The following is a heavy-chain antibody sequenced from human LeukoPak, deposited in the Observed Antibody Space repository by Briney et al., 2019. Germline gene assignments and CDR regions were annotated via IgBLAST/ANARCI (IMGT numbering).Heavy chain of an antibody. CDR2: IYHSGST. J-gene: IGHJ4*02. CDR3: ARVRETVTTRSVMRYFDY. CDR1: GGSFSGYY. Sequence: PSETLSLTCAVYGGSFSGYYWSWIRQPPGKGLEWIGYIYHSGSTYYNPSLKSRVTISVDRSKNQFSLKLSSVTAADTAVYYCARVRETVTTRSVMRYFDYWGRGTLVTVSS. V-gene: IGHV4-34*01. D-gene: IGHD4-17*01.